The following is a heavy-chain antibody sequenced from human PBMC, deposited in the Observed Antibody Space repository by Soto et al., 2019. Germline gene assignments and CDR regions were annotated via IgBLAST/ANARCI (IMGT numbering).Heavy chain of an antibody. CDR1: GGSISSSNW. D-gene: IGHD3-10*01. J-gene: IGHJ5*02. CDR3: ARDSGGDGSGSYYQGSEWFDP. CDR2: IYHSGST. Sequence: SETLSLTCAVSGGSISSSNWWSWVRQPPGKGLEWIGEIYHSGSTNYNPSLKSRVTISVDKSKNQFSLKLSSVTAADTAVYYCARDSGGDGSGSYYQGSEWFDPWGQGTLVT. V-gene: IGHV4-4*02.